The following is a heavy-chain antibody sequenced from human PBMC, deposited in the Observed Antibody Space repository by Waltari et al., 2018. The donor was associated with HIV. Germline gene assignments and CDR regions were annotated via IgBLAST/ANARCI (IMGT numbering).Heavy chain of an antibody. CDR2: INPKRDGP. J-gene: IGHJ6*02. V-gene: IGHV1-2*02. CDR1: GSPFTGYY. D-gene: IGHD6-19*01. Sequence: QVQLVQSGAEVKKTGASVTVYCKASGSPFTGYYMHWGRQAPGQGLEWMGWINPKRDGPNYAQKFQGRVTMTRDTSTSTAYMELSRLRSDDTALYYCARDRIAVTGSYYYGRDVWGQGTTVTVSS. CDR3: ARDRIAVTGSYYYGRDV.